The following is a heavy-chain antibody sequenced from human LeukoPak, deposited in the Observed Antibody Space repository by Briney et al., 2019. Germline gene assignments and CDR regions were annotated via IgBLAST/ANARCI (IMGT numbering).Heavy chain of an antibody. J-gene: IGHJ4*02. Sequence: GESLKISCKGSGYSFTNYWIGWVRQMPGKGLEWMGIIYPGDSDTRYSPSFQGQVSISVDKSISTAYLQWSSLKAPDTAMYYCARRYYGSGSYSDGFDYWGQGTLVTVSS. CDR2: IYPGDSDT. CDR3: ARRYYGSGSYSDGFDY. V-gene: IGHV5-51*01. CDR1: GYSFTNYW. D-gene: IGHD3-10*01.